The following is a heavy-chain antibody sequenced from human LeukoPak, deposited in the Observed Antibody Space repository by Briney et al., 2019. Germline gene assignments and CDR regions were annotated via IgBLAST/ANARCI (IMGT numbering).Heavy chain of an antibody. D-gene: IGHD1/OR15-1a*01. CDR1: GFTFSNYY. V-gene: IGHV3-64D*06. Sequence: PGGSLRLSCSASGFTFSNYYMHWVRQAPGKGLEYVSMISSNGDTTYYADSVKGRFTISRDNSKDTLYLQMSSLTAEDTAVYCVKDRSLRTSRLNDASDIWGQGTMVTVSS. CDR3: KDRSLRTSRLNDASDI. J-gene: IGHJ3*02. CDR2: ISSNGDTT.